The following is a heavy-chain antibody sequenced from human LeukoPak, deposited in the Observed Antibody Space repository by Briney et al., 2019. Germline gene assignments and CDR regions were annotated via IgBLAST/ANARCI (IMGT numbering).Heavy chain of an antibody. V-gene: IGHV1-18*01. D-gene: IGHD2-2*02. CDR3: ARVIVVVPAAIRSDFDY. Sequence: ASVKVSCKASGYTFTSYGISWVRQAPGQGLEWMGWISAYNGNTNYAQKLQGRVTMTTDTSTSTAYMELRSLRSDDTAVYYCARVIVVVPAAIRSDFDYWGQGTLVTVSS. J-gene: IGHJ4*02. CDR1: GYTFTSYG. CDR2: ISAYNGNT.